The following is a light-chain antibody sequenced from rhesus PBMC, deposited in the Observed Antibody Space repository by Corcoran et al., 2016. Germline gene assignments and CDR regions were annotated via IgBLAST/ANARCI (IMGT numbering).Light chain of an antibody. CDR1: QGISNW. J-gene: IGKJ4*01. V-gene: IGKV1-69*01. CDR3: QQHDNSPLT. CDR2: RAS. Sequence: DIQMTQSPSSLSASVGDRVTITCRASQGISNWLAWYQQKPGKAPKLLIYRASNLETGVPSRVSGSGSGTAFTLTISSLQPEAIATYYCQQHDNSPLTFGGGTKVEIK.